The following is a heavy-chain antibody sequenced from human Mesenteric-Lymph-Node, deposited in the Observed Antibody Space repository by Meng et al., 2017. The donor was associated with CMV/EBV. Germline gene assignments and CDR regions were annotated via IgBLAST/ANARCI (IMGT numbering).Heavy chain of an antibody. CDR2: IYYSGDT. CDR3: AREWWELLRYYYGMDV. V-gene: IGHV4-59*01. Sequence: SETLSLTCTVSGDSISTSDYWGWIRQPPGKGLEWIGYIYYSGDTDYNPSLKSRVTMSVDTSKNQFSLKLTSVTAADTAVYYCAREWWELLRYYYGMDVWGQGTTVTVSS. D-gene: IGHD1-26*01. J-gene: IGHJ6*02. CDR1: GDSISTSDY.